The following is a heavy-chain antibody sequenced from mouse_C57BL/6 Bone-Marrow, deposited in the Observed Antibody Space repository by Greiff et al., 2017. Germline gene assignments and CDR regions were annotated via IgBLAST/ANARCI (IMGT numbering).Heavy chain of an antibody. D-gene: IGHD2-5*01. V-gene: IGHV1-22*01. CDR1: GYTFTDYN. CDR3: ATHSNYERWYFDV. J-gene: IGHJ1*03. Sequence: EVQLQQSGPELVKPGASVKMSCKASGYTFTDYNMHWVKQSHGKSLEWIGYINPNNGGTSYNQKFKGKATLTVNKSSSTAYMELRSLTSEDSAVYDCATHSNYERWYFDVWGTGTTVTVSS. CDR2: INPNNGGT.